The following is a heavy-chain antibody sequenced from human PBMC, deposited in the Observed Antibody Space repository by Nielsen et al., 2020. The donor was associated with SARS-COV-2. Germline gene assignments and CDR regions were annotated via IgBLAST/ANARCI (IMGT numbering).Heavy chain of an antibody. Sequence: ASVKVSCKASGYTFTSYGISWVRQAPGQGLEWMGWISAYNGNTNYAQKLQGRVTMTTDTSTSTAYMELRSLRSDDTAVYYCARPQRGGYNHQEFDYWGQGTLVTVSS. D-gene: IGHD5-24*01. V-gene: IGHV1-18*01. J-gene: IGHJ4*02. CDR2: ISAYNGNT. CDR1: GYTFTSYG. CDR3: ARPQRGGYNHQEFDY.